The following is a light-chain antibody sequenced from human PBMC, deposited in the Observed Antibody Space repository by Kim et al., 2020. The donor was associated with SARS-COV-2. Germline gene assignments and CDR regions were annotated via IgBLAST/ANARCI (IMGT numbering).Light chain of an antibody. V-gene: IGKV1-27*01. CDR2: ATS. CDR1: QDISNY. Sequence: IQMTQSPSTLSASVGDEVTITCRASQDISNYLAWYQQKPGKAPKLLMYATSTVQTGVPSRFRGSRSETDFTLIITRLQPEDVATYYCQQYSTAPSTFGQGTKVEIK. CDR3: QQYSTAPST. J-gene: IGKJ5*01.